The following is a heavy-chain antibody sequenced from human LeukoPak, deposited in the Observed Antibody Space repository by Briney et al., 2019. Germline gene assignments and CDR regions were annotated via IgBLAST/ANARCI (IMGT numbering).Heavy chain of an antibody. D-gene: IGHD2-15*01. CDR2: IFYSEST. J-gene: IGHJ5*02. Sequence: PSETLSLTCTVSGGSISSYYWSWIRQPPAKGLECIGYIFYSESTSHNPSLNSRVTISVNRPKSQFSLKLSSVTAADTAVYYCAKDRAAANNWFDPWGQGTLVTVSS. CDR3: AKDRAAANNWFDP. CDR1: GGSISSYY. V-gene: IGHV4-59*01.